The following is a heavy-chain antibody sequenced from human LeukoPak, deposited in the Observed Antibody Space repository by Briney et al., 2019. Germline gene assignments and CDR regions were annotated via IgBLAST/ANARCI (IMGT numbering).Heavy chain of an antibody. Sequence: GGSLRLSCTVSGGIFRDFWMTWVRQAPGKGPEWVGQIKSNVDGGTTDYAAAVKGRFTISRDDTRTTLFLQMNSLKVEDTAVYYCVTHPPMTGGRWFDPWGQGTLVTVSS. V-gene: IGHV3-15*01. D-gene: IGHD3-22*01. CDR2: IKSNVDGGTT. CDR3: VTHPPMTGGRWFDP. J-gene: IGHJ5*02. CDR1: GGIFRDFW.